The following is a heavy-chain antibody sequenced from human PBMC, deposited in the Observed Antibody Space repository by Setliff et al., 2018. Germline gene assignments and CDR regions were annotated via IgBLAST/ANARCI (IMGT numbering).Heavy chain of an antibody. V-gene: IGHV4-4*02. J-gene: IGHJ4*02. Sequence: SETLSLTCTVSVDSIDTDIWWSWVRQSPGKGLEWIGEIYLGGSPTYNPSLKSRVTISIYKSKNQLSLDLTSVTAADTAVYYCASERESASRQTYFDSWGQGTLVTVSS. CDR3: ASERESASRQTYFDS. D-gene: IGHD2-15*01. CDR2: IYLGGSP. CDR1: VDSIDTDIW.